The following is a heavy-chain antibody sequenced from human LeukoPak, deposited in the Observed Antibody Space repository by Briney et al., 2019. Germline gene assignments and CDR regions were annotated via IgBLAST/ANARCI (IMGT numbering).Heavy chain of an antibody. J-gene: IGHJ6*02. Sequence: GRSLRLSCAASGFTFSSYGMHWVRQAPGKGLEWVAVISYDGSKKYYADSVKGRFTISRDNSKNTLYLQMNSLRAEDTAVYYCAKDLPQGYSGSYGGYYYYGMDVWGQGTTVTVSS. D-gene: IGHD1-26*01. CDR2: ISYDGSKK. CDR1: GFTFSSYG. V-gene: IGHV3-30*18. CDR3: AKDLPQGYSGSYGGYYYYGMDV.